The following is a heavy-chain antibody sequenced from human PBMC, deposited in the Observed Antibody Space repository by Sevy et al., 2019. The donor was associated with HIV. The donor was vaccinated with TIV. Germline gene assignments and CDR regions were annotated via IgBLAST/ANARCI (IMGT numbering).Heavy chain of an antibody. Sequence: GGSLRLSCAASGFTFIGYTMNWVRQAPGKGLEWVSSISSTGKYIYYAESLKGRSTVSRDNADNSLYLQINSLRAEDTAIYYCAREGTGRGYYYGLDVWGQGTTVTVSS. CDR3: AREGTGRGYYYGLDV. CDR2: ISSTGKYI. D-gene: IGHD1-26*01. J-gene: IGHJ6*02. CDR1: GFTFIGYT. V-gene: IGHV3-21*01.